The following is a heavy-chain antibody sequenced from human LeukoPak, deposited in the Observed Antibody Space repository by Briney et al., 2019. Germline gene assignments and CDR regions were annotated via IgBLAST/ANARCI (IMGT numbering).Heavy chain of an antibody. CDR3: AKVRLSGSGSYYMVDY. V-gene: IGHV3-30*18. CDR1: GFTFSSYG. D-gene: IGHD3-10*01. J-gene: IGHJ4*01. CDR2: ISYDGSNK. Sequence: PGGSLRLSCAASGFTFSSYGMHWVRQAPGKGLEWVAVISYDGSNKYYADSVKGRFTISRDNSKNTLYLQMNSLRAEDTAVYYCAKVRLSGSGSYYMVDYWGHGTMVTVSS.